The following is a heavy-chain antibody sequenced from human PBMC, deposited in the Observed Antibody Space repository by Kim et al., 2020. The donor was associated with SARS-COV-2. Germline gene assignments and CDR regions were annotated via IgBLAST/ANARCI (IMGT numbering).Heavy chain of an antibody. CDR3: ASDIMITFGGVIAIDY. Sequence: GESLKISCKGSGYSFTSYWISWVRQMPGKGLEWMGRIDPSDSYTNYSPSFQGHVTISADKSISTAYLQWSSLKASDTAMYYCASDIMITFGGVIAIDYWGQGTLVTVSS. D-gene: IGHD3-16*02. CDR2: IDPSDSYT. J-gene: IGHJ4*02. V-gene: IGHV5-10-1*01. CDR1: GYSFTSYW.